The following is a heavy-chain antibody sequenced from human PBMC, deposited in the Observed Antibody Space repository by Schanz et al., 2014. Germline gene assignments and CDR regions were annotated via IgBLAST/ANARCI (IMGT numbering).Heavy chain of an antibody. CDR1: GGTFSTYP. J-gene: IGHJ3*02. Sequence: QVQLVQSGAEVKKPGSSMKVSCKASGGTFSTYPINWLRQAPGQGLEWMGRIIPIHGIANYAQKFQGRVTITADKSTFTAYMDVSSLRSEDTAVYYCTRGGYSYALSAFDIWGQGTMVTVSS. CDR2: IIPIHGIA. V-gene: IGHV1-69*02. D-gene: IGHD5-18*01. CDR3: TRGGYSYALSAFDI.